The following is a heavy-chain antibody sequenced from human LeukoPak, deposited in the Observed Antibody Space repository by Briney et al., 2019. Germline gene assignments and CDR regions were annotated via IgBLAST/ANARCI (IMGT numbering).Heavy chain of an antibody. CDR3: ASSVAYCGGDCYSPYYFDY. CDR2: IYPGDSDT. D-gene: IGHD2-21*02. J-gene: IGHJ4*02. CDR1: GYSFTSYW. Sequence: GESLQISCKGSGYSFTSYWIGWVRQMPGKGLEWMGIIYPGDSDTRYSPSFQGQVTILADKSISTAYLQWSSLKASDTAMYYCASSVAYCGGDCYSPYYFDYWGQGTLVTVSS. V-gene: IGHV5-51*01.